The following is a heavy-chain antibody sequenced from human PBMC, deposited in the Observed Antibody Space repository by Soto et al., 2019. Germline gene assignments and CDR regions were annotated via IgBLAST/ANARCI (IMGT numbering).Heavy chain of an antibody. CDR2: INAGNGNT. CDR3: ARDTLYDSSGYYYVGYNWFDP. V-gene: IGHV1-3*01. CDR1: GYTFTSYA. Sequence: VKVSCKASGYTFTSYAMHWVRQAPGQRLEWMGWINAGNGNTKYSQKFQGRVTITRDTSASTAYMELSSLRSEDTAVYYCARDTLYDSSGYYYVGYNWFDPWGQGTLVTVSS. J-gene: IGHJ5*02. D-gene: IGHD3-22*01.